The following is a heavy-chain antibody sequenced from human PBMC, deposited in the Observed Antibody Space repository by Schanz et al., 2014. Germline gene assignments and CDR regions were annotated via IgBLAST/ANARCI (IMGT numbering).Heavy chain of an antibody. D-gene: IGHD2-21*01. CDR1: GYTFTTYA. CDR3: ARDLPYCDGGKCYSDGFDI. Sequence: QVQLVQSGAEVKKPGASVRVSCKASGYTFTTYAMSWVRQAPGQGLEWVGWINTGSGDTKYSQNFQARVTITRDTSATTAYMELTNLRSEDTAVYYCARDLPYCDGGKCYSDGFDIWGQGTLVTISS. V-gene: IGHV1-3*04. J-gene: IGHJ3*02. CDR2: INTGSGDT.